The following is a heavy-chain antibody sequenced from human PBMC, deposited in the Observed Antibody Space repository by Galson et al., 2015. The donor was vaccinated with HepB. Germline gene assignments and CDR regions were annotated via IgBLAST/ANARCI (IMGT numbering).Heavy chain of an antibody. V-gene: IGHV3-23*01. CDR3: AKMGSYGDYDCDP. CDR2: IIGSGGST. J-gene: IGHJ5*02. CDR1: GFTFRNYV. Sequence: SLRLSCAASGFTFRNYVMTWVRQAPGKGLEWVSSIIGSGGSTFYADSVKGRFTISRDNSKNTLFLQMNGLRVEDTAVYYCAKMGSYGDYDCDPWGQGTLVPVSP. D-gene: IGHD4-17*01.